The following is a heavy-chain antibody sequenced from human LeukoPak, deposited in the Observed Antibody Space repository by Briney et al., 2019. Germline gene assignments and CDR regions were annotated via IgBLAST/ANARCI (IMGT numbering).Heavy chain of an antibody. D-gene: IGHD1-7*01. V-gene: IGHV4-59*12. Sequence: PSETLSLTCTVSGGSISSYYWSWIRQPPGKGLEWIGYIYYSGSTNYNPSLKSRVTISVDRSKNQFSLKLSSVTAADTAVYYCARGITGTTIDYWGQGTLVTVSS. CDR2: IYYSGST. J-gene: IGHJ4*02. CDR1: GGSISSYY. CDR3: ARGITGTTIDY.